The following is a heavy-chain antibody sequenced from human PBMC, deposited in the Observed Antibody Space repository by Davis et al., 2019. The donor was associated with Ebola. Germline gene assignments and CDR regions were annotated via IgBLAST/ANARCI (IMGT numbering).Heavy chain of an antibody. CDR1: GFTFSSSG. Sequence: GESLKISCAASGFTFSSSGMHRVRQAPGKGLEWVAVVWYDGSNKYYADSVKGRFSISRDNSKNTLYLQMNSLRAEDTAVYYCAKDDGWNDPHYFDYWGQGTLVTVSS. CDR3: AKDDGWNDPHYFDY. CDR2: VWYDGSNK. D-gene: IGHD1-1*01. V-gene: IGHV3-33*06. J-gene: IGHJ4*02.